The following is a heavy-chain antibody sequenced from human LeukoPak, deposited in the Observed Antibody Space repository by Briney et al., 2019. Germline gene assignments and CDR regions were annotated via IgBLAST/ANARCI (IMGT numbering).Heavy chain of an antibody. CDR3: ARDSRDTIVVVPAAGGYYMDV. CDR1: GGYISSYY. V-gene: IGHV4-4*07. Sequence: SETLSLTCTVSGGYISSYYWSWIRQPAGKGLEWIGRIYTSGSTNYNPSLKSRVTLSVDTSKNQFSLKLSSVTAADPAVYYCARDSRDTIVVVPAAGGYYMDVWGKGTTVTVSS. D-gene: IGHD2-2*01. CDR2: IYTSGST. J-gene: IGHJ6*03.